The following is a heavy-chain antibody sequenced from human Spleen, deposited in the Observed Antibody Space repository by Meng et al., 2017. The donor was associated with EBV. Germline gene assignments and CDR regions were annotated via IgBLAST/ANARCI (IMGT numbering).Heavy chain of an antibody. Sequence: QVQVVQSGAEVRKPGASVRISCXTSGYIFTSHAIHWVRQAPGERPEWVGWINAGNGDTKYSQNLQGRVTITRDTSASTVYMHLSSLRSEDTALYYCATYHFLTGPLGAPDYWGQGTLVTVSS. V-gene: IGHV1-3*01. D-gene: IGHD3/OR15-3a*01. CDR3: ATYHFLTGPLGAPDY. J-gene: IGHJ4*02. CDR2: INAGNGDT. CDR1: GYIFTSHA.